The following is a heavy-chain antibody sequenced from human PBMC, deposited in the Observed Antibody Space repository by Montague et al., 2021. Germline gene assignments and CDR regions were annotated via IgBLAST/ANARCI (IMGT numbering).Heavy chain of an antibody. CDR2: IYESRRT. V-gene: IGHV4-39*01. CDR1: GGSISSTIYY. Sequence: SETLSLTCTVSGGSISSTIYYWGWICQPPGTGLEGIGSIYESRRTYYNPSLKSRVTISAATSKNQFSLRLRSVTAADTAVYYCARRIGFVVLSDDDAFDIWGQGTLVTVSS. J-gene: IGHJ3*02. D-gene: IGHD2-21*02. CDR3: ARRIGFVVLSDDDAFDI.